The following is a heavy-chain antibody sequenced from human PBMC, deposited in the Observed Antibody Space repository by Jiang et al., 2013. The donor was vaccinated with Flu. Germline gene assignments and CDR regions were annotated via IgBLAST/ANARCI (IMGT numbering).Heavy chain of an antibody. Sequence: SGAEVKKPGASVKVSCKASGYTFTSYGISWVRQAPGQGLEWMGWISAYNGNTNYAQKLQGRVTMTTDTSTSTAYMELRSLRSDDTAVYYCARDRGIAVAGHDYYYGMDVWGQGTTVTVSS. CDR1: GYTFTSYG. CDR2: ISAYNGNT. CDR3: ARDRGIAVAGHDYYYGMDV. J-gene: IGHJ6*02. V-gene: IGHV1-18*01. D-gene: IGHD6-19*01.